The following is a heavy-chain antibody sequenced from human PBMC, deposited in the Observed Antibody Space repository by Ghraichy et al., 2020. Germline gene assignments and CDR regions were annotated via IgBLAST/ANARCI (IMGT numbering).Heavy chain of an antibody. Sequence: SETLSLTCAVYGGSFSGYYWSWIRQPPGKGLEWIGEINHSGSTNYNPSLKSRVTISVDTSKNQFSLKLSSVTAADTAVYYCARGRRWFGQNWFDPWGQGTLVTVSS. D-gene: IGHD3-10*01. J-gene: IGHJ5*02. V-gene: IGHV4-34*01. CDR3: ARGRRWFGQNWFDP. CDR2: INHSGST. CDR1: GGSFSGYY.